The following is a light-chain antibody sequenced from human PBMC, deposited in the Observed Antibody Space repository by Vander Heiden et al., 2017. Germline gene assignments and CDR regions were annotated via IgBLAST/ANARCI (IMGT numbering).Light chain of an antibody. CDR2: DVS. V-gene: IGLV2-14*01. CDR3: SSYTSSSTLV. J-gene: IGLJ1*01. Sequence: QPALTQPASVSGSPGQSITISCTGISSDVGGYNYFSWYQQHPGKAPKLMIYDVSNRPSGVSNRFSGSKSGNTASLTISGLQAEDEADYYCSSYTSSSTLVFGTGTKVTVL. CDR1: SSDVGGYNY.